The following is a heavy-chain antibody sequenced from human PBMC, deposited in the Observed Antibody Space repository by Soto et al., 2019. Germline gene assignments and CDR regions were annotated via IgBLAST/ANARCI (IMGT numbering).Heavy chain of an antibody. J-gene: IGHJ2*01. V-gene: IGHV4-30-2*01. Sequence: QLRLQESGSGLVKPSQTLSLTCAVSGGSISSGNDSWSWIRQPPGKGLEWIGYIFHSGSTYYNPSLKSRVTISVDRSKNKFSLRLSSVTAADTAVYYCARDLHDYGDWYFDLWGRGTLVTVSS. CDR3: ARDLHDYGDWYFDL. CDR1: GGSISSGNDS. CDR2: IFHSGST. D-gene: IGHD4-17*01.